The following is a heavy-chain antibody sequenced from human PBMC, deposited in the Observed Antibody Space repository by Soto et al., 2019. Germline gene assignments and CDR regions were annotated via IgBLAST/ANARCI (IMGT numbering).Heavy chain of an antibody. V-gene: IGHV3-23*01. CDR1: GFTFSSYA. D-gene: IGHD6-13*01. CDR3: PTLPRAAAGKPYPDYYYYGMDV. CDR2: ISGSGGST. J-gene: IGHJ6*02. Sequence: EVQLLESGGGLVPPGGSLRLSCAASGFTFSSYAMSWCRQAPGKGLEWVSAISGSGGSTYYADSEKGRFTIYRDSAKNTLYLKMKSMRDEDTAVYYWPTLPRAAAGKPYPDYYYYGMDVWGQGTTVPV.